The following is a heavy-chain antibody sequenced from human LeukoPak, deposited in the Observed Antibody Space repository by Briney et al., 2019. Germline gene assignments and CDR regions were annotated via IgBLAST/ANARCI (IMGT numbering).Heavy chain of an antibody. D-gene: IGHD6-13*01. V-gene: IGHV1-8*01. CDR3: ARVSSWYGGMYGMDV. CDR2: MNPNSGNT. J-gene: IGHJ6*02. CDR1: GYTFTSYD. Sequence: ASVKVSCKASGYTFTSYDINWVRQATGQGLEWMGWMNPNSGNTGYAQKFQGRVTMTRNTPISTAYMELSSLRSEDTAVYYCARVSSWYGGMYGMDVWGQGTTVTVSS.